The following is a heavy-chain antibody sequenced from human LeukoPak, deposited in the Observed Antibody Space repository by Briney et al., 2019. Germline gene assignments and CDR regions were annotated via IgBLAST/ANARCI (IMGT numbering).Heavy chain of an antibody. CDR2: IYPGDSDT. J-gene: IGHJ4*02. CDR3: ARRASATEDLDY. V-gene: IGHV5-51*01. CDR1: GYSFTSYW. Sequence: GESLKISCKGPGYSFTSYWIAWVRQMPGKGLEWMGIIYPGDSDTRYSPSFEGQVTISADKSINIAYLQWSSLKASDTAIYYCARRASATEDLDYWGQGTLVTVSS.